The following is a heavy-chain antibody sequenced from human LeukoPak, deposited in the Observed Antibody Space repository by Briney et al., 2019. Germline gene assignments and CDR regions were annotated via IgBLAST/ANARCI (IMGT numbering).Heavy chain of an antibody. CDR2: ISSSSGYI. CDR1: GFTFSSYS. D-gene: IGHD3-22*01. V-gene: IGHV3-21*01. Sequence: PGGSLRLSCAASGFTFSSYSMNWVRQAPGKGLEWVPSISSSSGYIYYADSVKGRFTVSRDNANNSLYLQMNSLRAEDTAVYYCARATGHQLYDSSGYAAFDIWGQGTMVTVSS. J-gene: IGHJ3*02. CDR3: ARATGHQLYDSSGYAAFDI.